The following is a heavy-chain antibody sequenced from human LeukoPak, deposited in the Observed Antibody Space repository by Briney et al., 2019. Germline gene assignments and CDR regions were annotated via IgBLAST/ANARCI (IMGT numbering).Heavy chain of an antibody. CDR1: GFTFSSYG. D-gene: IGHD3-22*01. CDR3: ARGGYYYRVLDY. CDR2: ISGSGGST. V-gene: IGHV3-23*01. J-gene: IGHJ4*02. Sequence: PGGSLRLSCAASGFTFSSYGMSWVRQAPGKGLEWVSAISGSGGSTYYADSVKGRFTISRDNAKNSLYLQMNSLRAEDTAVYYCARGGYYYRVLDYWGQGTLVTVSS.